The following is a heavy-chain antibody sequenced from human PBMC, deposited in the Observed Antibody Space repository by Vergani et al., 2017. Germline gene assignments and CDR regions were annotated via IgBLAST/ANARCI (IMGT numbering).Heavy chain of an antibody. CDR2: ISYDGSNK. V-gene: IGHV3-30-3*01. CDR3: ARSDSSRYYYYMDV. CDR1: RFTFSSYA. J-gene: IGHJ6*03. Sequence: VQLLESGGDLVQPGGSLRLSCAASRFTFSSYAMHWVRQAPGKGLEWVAVISYDGSNKYYADSVKGRFTISRDNSKNTLYLQMNSLRAEDTAVYYCARSDSSRYYYYMDVWGKGTTVTVSS. D-gene: IGHD4-11*01.